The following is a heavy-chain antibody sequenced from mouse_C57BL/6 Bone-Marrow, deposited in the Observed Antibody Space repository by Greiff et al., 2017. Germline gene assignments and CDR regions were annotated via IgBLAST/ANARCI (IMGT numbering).Heavy chain of an antibody. CDR3: ARLRLRRSWYFDV. J-gene: IGHJ1*03. CDR2: IYPRSGNT. CDR1: GYTFTSSG. Sequence: VQLQQSGAELARPGASVKLSCKASGYTFTSSGISWVKQRTGQGLEWIGEIYPRSGNTYYNEKFKGKATLTADKSSSTAYMELRSLTSEDSAVYFCARLRLRRSWYFDVWGTGTTVTVSS. V-gene: IGHV1-81*01. D-gene: IGHD2-4*01.